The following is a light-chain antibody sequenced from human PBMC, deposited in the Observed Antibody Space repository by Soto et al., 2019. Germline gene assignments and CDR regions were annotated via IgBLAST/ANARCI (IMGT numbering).Light chain of an antibody. Sequence: EIVMTQSPATLSVSPGERATLSCRASQSVSSNLAWYQQKPGQAPRLLIYDASTRATGLPARFSGSGFGTEFTLTVSSLQSEDFAVYYCQQYKNWPLITFGQGTRLEIK. CDR1: QSVSSN. CDR2: DAS. CDR3: QQYKNWPLIT. J-gene: IGKJ5*01. V-gene: IGKV3-15*01.